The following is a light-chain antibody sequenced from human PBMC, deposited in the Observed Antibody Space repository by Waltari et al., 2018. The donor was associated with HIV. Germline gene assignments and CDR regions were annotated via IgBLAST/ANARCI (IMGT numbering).Light chain of an antibody. V-gene: IGKV3-20*01. J-gene: IGKJ3*01. CDR1: TSLNSNY. CDR3: QQYGTAPFT. CDR2: GAT. Sequence: EIVLTQSPGTLSLSRGETATLACRASTSLNSNYLAWFQQRCGQAPRLLISGATNRAPGIPERFSGSGSGTDFSLTISKLESEDFAVYYCQQYGTAPFTFGPGSKVDL.